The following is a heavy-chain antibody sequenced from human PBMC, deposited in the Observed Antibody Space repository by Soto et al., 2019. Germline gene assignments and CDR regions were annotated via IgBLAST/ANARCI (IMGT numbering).Heavy chain of an antibody. J-gene: IGHJ5*02. CDR1: GLTFSTYS. V-gene: IGHV3-48*02. D-gene: IGHD3-16*01. CDR3: ATPGGARLNWFDP. CDR2: ISSSSSTI. Sequence: EVQLVESGGGLVQPGGSLRLSCAASGLTFSTYSMNYVRQSPGKWVEWVSCISSSSSTIYYVDSVKGRFTISRDNAKNALYLQINSLRDEDTAVYYCATPGGARLNWFDPWGQGTLGTVSS.